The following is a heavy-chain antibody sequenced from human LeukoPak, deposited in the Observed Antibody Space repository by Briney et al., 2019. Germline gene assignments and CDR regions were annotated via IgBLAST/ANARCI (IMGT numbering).Heavy chain of an antibody. CDR2: IYYSGST. V-gene: IGHV4-59*08. CDR3: ARHAAYYDILTGYYDTYYFDY. D-gene: IGHD3-9*01. Sequence: SETLSLTCTVSGGSISSYYWSWIRQPPGKGLEWIGYIYYSGSTNYNPSLKSRVTISVDTSKNQSSLKLSSVTAADTAVYYCARHAAYYDILTGYYDTYYFDYWGQGTLVTVSS. J-gene: IGHJ4*02. CDR1: GGSISSYY.